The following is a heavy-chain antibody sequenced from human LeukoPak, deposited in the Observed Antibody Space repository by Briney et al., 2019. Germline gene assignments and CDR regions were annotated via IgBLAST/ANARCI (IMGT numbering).Heavy chain of an antibody. CDR2: IIPIFGTA. CDR3: AREGIGYSYGLPFDY. V-gene: IGHV1-69*13. Sequence: SVKVSCKASGGTFSSYAISWVRQAPGQGLEWMGGIIPIFGTANYAQKFQGRVTITADESTSTAYMELSSLRSEDTAVYYCAREGIGYSYGLPFDYWGQGTLVTVSS. J-gene: IGHJ4*02. CDR1: GGTFSSYA. D-gene: IGHD5-18*01.